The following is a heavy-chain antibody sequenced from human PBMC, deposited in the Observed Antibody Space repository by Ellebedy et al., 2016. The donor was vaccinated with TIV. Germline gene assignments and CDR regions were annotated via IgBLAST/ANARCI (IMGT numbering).Heavy chain of an antibody. V-gene: IGHV1-46*01. CDR2: INPSGGST. D-gene: IGHD3-10*01. J-gene: IGHJ4*02. CDR1: GYTFTSYY. Sequence: ASVKVSCKASGYTFTSYYMHWVRQAPGQGLEWMGIINPSGGSTSYAQKFQGRVTMTRDTSTSTVYMELSSLRSEDTAVYYCAKDRGPDGAEYYFDYWGQGTLVTVSS. CDR3: AKDRGPDGAEYYFDY.